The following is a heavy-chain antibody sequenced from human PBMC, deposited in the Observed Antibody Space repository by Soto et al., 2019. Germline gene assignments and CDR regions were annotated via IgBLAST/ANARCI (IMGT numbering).Heavy chain of an antibody. V-gene: IGHV4-59*02. CDR2: ISNSGNT. J-gene: IGHJ5*02. CDR3: ARRGSTWYSWLDP. Sequence: PSETLSLTCNVSGAYVTTYYWSWIRQSPGKGLEWIGYISNSGNTNYNPSLKSRVTISLDTSKNHFSLKMRSVTAAGTAVYYCARRGSTWYSWLDPWGQGTLVTVYS. CDR1: GAYVTTYY. D-gene: IGHD6-13*01.